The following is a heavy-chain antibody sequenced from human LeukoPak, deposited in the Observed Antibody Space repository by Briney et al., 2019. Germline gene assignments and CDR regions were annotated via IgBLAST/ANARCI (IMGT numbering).Heavy chain of an antibody. Sequence: ASVKVSCKASGYTFTSYYMHWVRQARGQGLEWMGVINPSGGSTSYAQKFQGRVTMTRDTSTSTVYMELSSLRSEDTAVYYCARGGLDSSGYYYHFDYWGQGTLVTVSS. D-gene: IGHD3-22*01. CDR3: ARGGLDSSGYYYHFDY. CDR1: GYTFTSYY. J-gene: IGHJ4*02. CDR2: INPSGGST. V-gene: IGHV1-46*01.